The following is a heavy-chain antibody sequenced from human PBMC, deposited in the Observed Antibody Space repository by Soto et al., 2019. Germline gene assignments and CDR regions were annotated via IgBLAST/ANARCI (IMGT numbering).Heavy chain of an antibody. CDR1: GYTFTSYY. CDR2: INPSGGST. V-gene: IGHV1-46*01. CDR3: ARDRHLGITIFGVVTDHDAFDI. J-gene: IGHJ3*02. Sequence: AASVKVSCKASGYTFTSYYMHWVRQAPGQGLEWMGIINPSGGSTSYAQKFQGRVTMTRDTSTSTVYMELSSLRSEDTAVYYCARDRHLGITIFGVVTDHDAFDIWGQGTMVTV. D-gene: IGHD3-3*01.